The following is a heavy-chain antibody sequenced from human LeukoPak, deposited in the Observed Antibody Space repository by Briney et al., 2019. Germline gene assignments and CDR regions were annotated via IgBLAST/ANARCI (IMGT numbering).Heavy chain of an antibody. Sequence: GGSLRLSCAASGFTFDDYAMHWVRQAPGKGLEWVSSIDSSGGYMFYADSVKGRFIISRDNAKDSLYLQMNSLRVEDTAVYYCLRGDRRDYWGQGTLVTVSS. CDR2: IDSSGGYM. CDR1: GFTFDDYA. J-gene: IGHJ4*02. V-gene: IGHV3-21*06. CDR3: LRGDRRDY.